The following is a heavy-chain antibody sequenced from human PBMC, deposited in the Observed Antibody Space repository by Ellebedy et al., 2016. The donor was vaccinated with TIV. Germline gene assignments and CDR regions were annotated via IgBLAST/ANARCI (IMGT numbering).Heavy chain of an antibody. CDR1: GGSISSYY. V-gene: IGHV4-4*07. CDR2: IYTSGST. J-gene: IGHJ4*02. D-gene: IGHD3-22*01. Sequence: MPSETLSLTCTVSGGSISSYYWSWIRQPAGKGLEWIGRIYTSGSTNYNPSLKSRVTISVDTSKNQFSLKLSSVTAADTSVYYCAWSYYDSSGYSHVDYWGQGTLVTVSS. CDR3: AWSYYDSSGYSHVDY.